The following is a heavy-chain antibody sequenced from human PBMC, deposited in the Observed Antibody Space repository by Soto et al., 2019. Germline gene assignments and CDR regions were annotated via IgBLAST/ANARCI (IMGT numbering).Heavy chain of an antibody. J-gene: IGHJ5*02. CDR1: GYTFTSYG. Sequence: ASVKVSCKASGYTFTSYGISWVRQAPGQGLEWMGWISAYNGNTNYAQKLQGRVTMTTDTSTSTAYMELRSLRSDDTAAYYCARDPGYCTNGVCSDWFDPWGQGTLVTVSS. CDR2: ISAYNGNT. CDR3: ARDPGYCTNGVCSDWFDP. V-gene: IGHV1-18*01. D-gene: IGHD2-8*01.